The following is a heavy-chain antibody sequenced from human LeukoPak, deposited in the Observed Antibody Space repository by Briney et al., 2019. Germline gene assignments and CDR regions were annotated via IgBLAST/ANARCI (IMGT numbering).Heavy chain of an antibody. Sequence: GGSLRLSCAASGFTFSSYDMHWVRQAPGKGLEWVSAIGTAGDPYYPGSVKGRFTISRENAKNSLYLQMNSLRAGDTAVYYCARGYSSGWYNYFDYWGQGTLVTVSS. CDR1: GFTFSSYD. D-gene: IGHD6-19*01. V-gene: IGHV3-13*05. CDR2: IGTAGDP. CDR3: ARGYSSGWYNYFDY. J-gene: IGHJ4*02.